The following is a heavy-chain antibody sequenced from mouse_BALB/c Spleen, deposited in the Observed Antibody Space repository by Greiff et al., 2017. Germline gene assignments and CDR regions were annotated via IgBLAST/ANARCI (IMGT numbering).Heavy chain of an antibody. CDR3: AIYDGYYPAY. Sequence: EVQVVESGGGLVKPGGSLKLSCAASGFTFSDYYMYWVRQTPEKRLEWVATISDGGSYTYYPDSVKGRFTISRDNAKNNLYLQMSSLKSEDTAMYYCAIYDGYYPAYWGQGTLVTVSA. V-gene: IGHV5-4*02. D-gene: IGHD2-3*01. CDR2: ISDGGSYT. J-gene: IGHJ3*01. CDR1: GFTFSDYY.